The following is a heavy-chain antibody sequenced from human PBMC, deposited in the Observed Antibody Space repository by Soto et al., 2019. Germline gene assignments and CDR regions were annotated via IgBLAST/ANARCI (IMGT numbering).Heavy chain of an antibody. V-gene: IGHV1-69*02. CDR2: IIPILGIA. J-gene: IGHJ5*02. D-gene: IGHD6-13*01. CDR1: GGTFSSYT. Sequence: QVQLVQSGAEVKKPGSSVKVSCKDAGGTFSSYTISWVRQAPGQGLEWMGRIIPILGIANYAQKFQGRVTITADKSTSTDYMEMSSLRAEDTAVYYCSVGIAAAGENTWFDPWGQGTLVTVSS. CDR3: SVGIAAAGENTWFDP.